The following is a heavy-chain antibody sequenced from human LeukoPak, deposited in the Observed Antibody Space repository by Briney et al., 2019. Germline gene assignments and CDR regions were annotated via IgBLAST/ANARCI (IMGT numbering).Heavy chain of an antibody. V-gene: IGHV1-18*01. CDR3: ARDDSGYYDSSGYYFDY. Sequence: ASVKVSCKASGYTFTSYGISWVRQAPGQGLEWMGWISGYNGKTNYAQKLQGRVTMTTDTSTSTAYMELRSLRSDDTAVYYCARDDSGYYDSSGYYFDYWGQGTLVTVSS. J-gene: IGHJ4*02. CDR1: GYTFTSYG. D-gene: IGHD3-22*01. CDR2: ISGYNGKT.